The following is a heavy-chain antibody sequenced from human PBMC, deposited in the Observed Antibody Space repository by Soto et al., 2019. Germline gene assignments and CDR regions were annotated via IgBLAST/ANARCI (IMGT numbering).Heavy chain of an antibody. D-gene: IGHD2-15*01. CDR1: GISFSSYA. V-gene: IGHV3-30*18. CDR2: ISYDGSYE. Sequence: QVQLVESGGGVVQPGRSLRLSCAASGISFSSYAVHWVRQAPGKGLEWVSVISYDGSYEYYADSVKGRFTISRDKSNNTVFLQMNSLRAEDTSVYYCAKLSCSGGSCKDGDYWGQGTLVTVSS. J-gene: IGHJ4*02. CDR3: AKLSCSGGSCKDGDY.